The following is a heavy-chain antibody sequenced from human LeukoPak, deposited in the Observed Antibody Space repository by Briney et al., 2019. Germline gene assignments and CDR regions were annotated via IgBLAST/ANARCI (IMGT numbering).Heavy chain of an antibody. CDR2: INAGNGNT. D-gene: IGHD5-12*01. CDR3: ARVGYSGYDSRPVFDY. V-gene: IGHV1-3*01. Sequence: ASVKVSCKASGYTFTTYAMHWVRQAPGQRLEWMGWINAGNGNTKYSQKFQGRVTITRDTSASTAYMELSSLRSEDTAVYYCARVGYSGYDSRPVFDYWGQGTLVTVSP. CDR1: GYTFTTYA. J-gene: IGHJ4*02.